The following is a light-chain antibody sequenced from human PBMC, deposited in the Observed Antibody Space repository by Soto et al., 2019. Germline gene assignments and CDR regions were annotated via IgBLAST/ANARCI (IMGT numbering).Light chain of an antibody. CDR1: QSVSSSY. CDR2: GAS. J-gene: IGKJ4*01. Sequence: EIVLTQSPGTLSLSPGARATLSCRASQSVSSSYLAWYQQKPGQAPRLLIYGASSRATGIPDRFSGSGSGTDFTLTISRLEPEDFAVYYGQQYDSSPLTFGGGTKVESK. CDR3: QQYDSSPLT. V-gene: IGKV3-20*01.